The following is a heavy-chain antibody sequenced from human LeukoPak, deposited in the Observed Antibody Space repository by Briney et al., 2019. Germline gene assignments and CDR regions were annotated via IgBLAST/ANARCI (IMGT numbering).Heavy chain of an antibody. D-gene: IGHD2-15*01. V-gene: IGHV3-21*01. CDR1: GFTFSSYT. Sequence: GGSLRLSCAASGFTFSSYTMNWVRQAPGKGLEWVSSITSSSSYIFYADSVKGRFTISRDNAKNSLYLQMNSLRAEDTAVYYCAGAYCSAGRCYEYSYYYYMDDWGKGTTVTISS. CDR3: AGAYCSAGRCYEYSYYYYMDD. CDR2: ITSSSSYI. J-gene: IGHJ6*03.